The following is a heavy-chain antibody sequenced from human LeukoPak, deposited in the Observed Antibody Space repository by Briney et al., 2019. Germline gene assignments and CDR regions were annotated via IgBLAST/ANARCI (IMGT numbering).Heavy chain of an antibody. D-gene: IGHD4-17*01. CDR3: ARDPSLGEDMGEYYYYYMDV. CDR2: ISSNGGST. Sequence: GGSLRLSCAASGFTFSSYAMHWVRQAPGKGLEYISAISSNGGSTYYANSVKGRFTISRDNSKNTLYLQMGSLGAEDMAVYYCARDPSLGEDMGEYYYYYMDVWGKGTTVTVSS. V-gene: IGHV3-64*01. CDR1: GFTFSSYA. J-gene: IGHJ6*03.